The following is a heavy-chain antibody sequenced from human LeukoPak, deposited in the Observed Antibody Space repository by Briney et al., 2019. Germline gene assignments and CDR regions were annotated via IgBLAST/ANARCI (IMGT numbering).Heavy chain of an antibody. CDR2: IIPILGIA. Sequence: GSSVKVSCKASGGTFSSYAISWVRQAPGQGLEWMGRIIPILGIANYAQKFQGRVTITADKSTSTAYMELSSLRSEDTAVYYCASDYYDSSGYPNWFDPWGQGTLVTVSS. V-gene: IGHV1-69*04. D-gene: IGHD3-22*01. CDR1: GGTFSSYA. J-gene: IGHJ5*02. CDR3: ASDYYDSSGYPNWFDP.